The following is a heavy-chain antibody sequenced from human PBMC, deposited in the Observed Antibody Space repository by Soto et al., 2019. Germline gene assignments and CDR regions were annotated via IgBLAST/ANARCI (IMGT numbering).Heavy chain of an antibody. CDR3: ARQVLSRYYYDSSGYRGIWFDP. Sequence: SETLSLTCTVSGGSISSSSYYWGWIRQPPGKGLEWIGSIYYSGSTYYNPSLKSRVTISVDTSKNQFSLKLSSVTAADTAAYYCARQVLSRYYYDSSGYRGIWFDPWGQGTLVTVSS. V-gene: IGHV4-39*01. CDR2: IYYSGST. CDR1: GGSISSSSYY. J-gene: IGHJ5*02. D-gene: IGHD3-22*01.